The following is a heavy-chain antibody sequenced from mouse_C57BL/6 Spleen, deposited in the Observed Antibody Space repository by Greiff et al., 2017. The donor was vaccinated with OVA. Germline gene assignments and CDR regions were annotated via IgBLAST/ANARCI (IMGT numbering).Heavy chain of an antibody. CDR2: IDPSDSYT. J-gene: IGHJ2*01. D-gene: IGHD1-1*01. Sequence: QVHVKQPGAELVMPGASVKLSCKASGYTFTSYWMHWVKQRPGQGLESIGEIDPSDSYTNYNQKFKGKSTLTVDKSSSTAYMQLSSLTSEDSAVYYCARFDYYGSSYGYWGQGTTHTVSS. CDR1: GYTFTSYW. CDR3: ARFDYYGSSYGY. V-gene: IGHV1-69*01.